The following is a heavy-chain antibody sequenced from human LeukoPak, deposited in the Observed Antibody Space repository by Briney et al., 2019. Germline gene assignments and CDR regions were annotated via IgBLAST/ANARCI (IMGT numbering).Heavy chain of an antibody. CDR3: ARGSRPGY. CDR2: INHSGST. Sequence: PSQTLSLTCAVSGGSISSGGYSWSWIRQPPGKGLEWIGEINHSGSTNYNPSLKSRVTISLDTSKNQFSLKLSSVTAADAAVYYCARGSRPGYWGQGTLVTVSS. J-gene: IGHJ4*02. V-gene: IGHV4-30-2*01. CDR1: GGSISSGGYS.